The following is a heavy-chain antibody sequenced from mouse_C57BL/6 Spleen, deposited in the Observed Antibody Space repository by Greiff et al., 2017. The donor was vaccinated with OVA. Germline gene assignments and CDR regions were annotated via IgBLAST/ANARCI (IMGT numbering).Heavy chain of an antibody. Sequence: QVQLKQPGAELVRPGSSVKLSCKASGYTFTSYWMHWVKQRPIQGLEWIGNIDPSDSETHYNQKFKDKATLTVDKSSSTAYMQLSSLTSEDSAVYYCARGEVHYYGSSYSYWGQGTTLTVSS. D-gene: IGHD1-1*01. J-gene: IGHJ2*01. V-gene: IGHV1-52*01. CDR2: IDPSDSET. CDR1: GYTFTSYW. CDR3: ARGEVHYYGSSYSY.